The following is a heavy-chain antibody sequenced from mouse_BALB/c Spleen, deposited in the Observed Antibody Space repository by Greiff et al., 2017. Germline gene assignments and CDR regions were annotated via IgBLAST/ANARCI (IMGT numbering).Heavy chain of an antibody. D-gene: IGHD3-2*01. CDR3: ARGQDSSGLFAY. Sequence: EVKLMESGGGLVKPGGSLKLSCAASGFTFSDYYMYWVRQTPEKRLEWVATISDGGSYTYYPDSVKGRFTISRDNAKNNLYLQMSSLKSEDTAMYYCARGQDSSGLFAYWGQGTLVTVSA. V-gene: IGHV5-4*02. CDR2: ISDGGSYT. CDR1: GFTFSDYY. J-gene: IGHJ3*01.